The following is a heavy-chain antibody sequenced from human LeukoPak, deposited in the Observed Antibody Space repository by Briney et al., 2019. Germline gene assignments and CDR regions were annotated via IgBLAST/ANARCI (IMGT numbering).Heavy chain of an antibody. J-gene: IGHJ4*02. CDR3: ARDKGPPYCSGGSCYPGATYFDY. CDR2: IISIFGTA. Sequence: SVKVSCKASGGTFSSYAISWVRQAPGQGLEWMGGIISIFGTANYAQKFQGRVTITTDESTSTAYMEPSSLRSEDTAVYYCARDKGPPYCSGGSCYPGATYFDYWGQGTLVTVSS. D-gene: IGHD2-15*01. CDR1: GGTFSSYA. V-gene: IGHV1-69*05.